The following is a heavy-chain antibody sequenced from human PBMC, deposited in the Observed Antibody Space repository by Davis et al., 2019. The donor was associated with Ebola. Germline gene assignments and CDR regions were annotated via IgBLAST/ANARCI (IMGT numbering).Heavy chain of an antibody. CDR2: IYPGDSDT. CDR1: GYTFSSYW. D-gene: IGHD5-24*01. Sequence: GESLKISCKGSGYTFSSYWIGWVRQMPGKGLEWMGIIYPGDSDTRYSPSFQGQVTISADKSISTAYLQWTSLKASDTAIYYCARGTNGYNPGGYFDSWGQGTLVTVSP. CDR3: ARGTNGYNPGGYFDS. V-gene: IGHV5-51*01. J-gene: IGHJ4*02.